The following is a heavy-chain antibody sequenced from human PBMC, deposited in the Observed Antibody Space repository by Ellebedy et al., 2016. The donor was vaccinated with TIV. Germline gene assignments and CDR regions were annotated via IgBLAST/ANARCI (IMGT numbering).Heavy chain of an antibody. Sequence: GESLKISXAASGFTFSSYAMSWVRQAPGKGLQWVSAISGSGANTYYADSVKGRFTISKDTSKNTLGLQMNSLRAEDTAVYFCARGEGWIDNWGQGTLVTVSS. CDR3: ARGEGWIDN. D-gene: IGHD5-24*01. J-gene: IGHJ4*02. V-gene: IGHV3-23*01. CDR2: ISGSGANT. CDR1: GFTFSSYA.